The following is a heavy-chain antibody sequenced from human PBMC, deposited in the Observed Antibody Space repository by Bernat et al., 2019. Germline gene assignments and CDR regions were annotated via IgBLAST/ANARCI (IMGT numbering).Heavy chain of an antibody. V-gene: IGHV3-43*02. CDR3: AKDLCITILRGLRSCYYGMDV. D-gene: IGHD3-10*01. CDR2: ISGDGGST. CDR1: GFTFDDYA. J-gene: IGHJ6*02. Sequence: EVHLVESGGGVVQPGGSLRLSCAASGFTFDDYAMHWVRQAPGKGLEWVSLISGDGGSTYYADSVKGRFTVSRDNSQNSLYLQMNSLRTEDTALYYCAKDLCITILRGLRSCYYGMDVWGQGTPVTVSS.